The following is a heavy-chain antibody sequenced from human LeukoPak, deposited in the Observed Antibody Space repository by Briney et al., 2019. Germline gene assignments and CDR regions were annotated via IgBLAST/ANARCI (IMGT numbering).Heavy chain of an antibody. CDR3: ARDHGSGSPDDY. D-gene: IGHD3-10*01. CDR1: GGSFSGYY. Sequence: SETLSLTCAVYGGSFSGYYWSWIRQPPGKGLEWIGEINHSVSTNYNPSLKSRVTISVDTSKNQFSLKLSYVTAADTAVYYCARDHGSGSPDDYWGQGTLVTVSS. CDR2: INHSVST. V-gene: IGHV4-34*01. J-gene: IGHJ4*02.